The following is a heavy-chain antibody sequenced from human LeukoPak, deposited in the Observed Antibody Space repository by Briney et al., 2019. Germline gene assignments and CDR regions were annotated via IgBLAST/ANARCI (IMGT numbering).Heavy chain of an antibody. Sequence: KTSETLSLTCTVSGGSLSSYQCMWIRQPPGKGLEWIGYISYSGSTNYNPSLKSRVTISVDTSKNQFSLKLSSVTAADTAVYYCATPYYYGSGSYTDAFDIWGQGTMVTVSS. D-gene: IGHD3-10*01. CDR3: ATPYYYGSGSYTDAFDI. CDR2: ISYSGST. J-gene: IGHJ3*02. V-gene: IGHV4-59*12. CDR1: GGSLSSYQ.